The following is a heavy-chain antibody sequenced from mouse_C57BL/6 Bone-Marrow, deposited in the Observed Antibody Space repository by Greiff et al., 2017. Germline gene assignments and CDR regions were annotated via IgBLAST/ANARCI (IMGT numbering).Heavy chain of an antibody. Sequence: QVQLQQSGAALARPGASVKLSCKASGYTFTSYGISWVKQRTGQGLEWIGEIYPRSGNTYYNEKFKGKATLTADKSSSTAYMELRSLTSEDSAVYFCARSPLYYFVSSSWFAYWGQGTLVTVSA. V-gene: IGHV1-81*01. CDR2: IYPRSGNT. CDR1: GYTFTSYG. CDR3: ARSPLYYFVSSSWFAY. J-gene: IGHJ3*01. D-gene: IGHD1-1*01.